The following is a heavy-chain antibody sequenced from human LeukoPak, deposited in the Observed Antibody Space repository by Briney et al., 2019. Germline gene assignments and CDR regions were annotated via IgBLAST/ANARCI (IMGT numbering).Heavy chain of an antibody. J-gene: IGHJ3*02. CDR2: IDPTDSYT. V-gene: IGHV5-10-1*01. CDR1: GYSFTSYW. CDR3: ARHRNRNPREGTFDI. D-gene: IGHD1-14*01. Sequence: GESLRISCKGSGYSFTSYWISWVRQMAGKGLEWMGRIDPTDSYTNYSPSFQGHVSISGDKSISTAYLQWSSLKASDTAIYYCARHRNRNPREGTFDIWGQGTMVTVSS.